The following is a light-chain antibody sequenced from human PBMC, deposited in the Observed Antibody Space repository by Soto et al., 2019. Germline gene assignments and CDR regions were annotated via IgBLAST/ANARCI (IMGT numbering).Light chain of an antibody. V-gene: IGKV1-12*01. CDR1: QGIGNW. Sequence: DIQMTQSPSSVSASVGDRVTITCRASQGIGNWLAWYQQKPGKAPELLIYEASSLQSGVPSRFSGSGSGTDFTLTICSLQPEDFATYFCQQANSFPALTFGGGTKVEIK. J-gene: IGKJ4*01. CDR3: QQANSFPALT. CDR2: EAS.